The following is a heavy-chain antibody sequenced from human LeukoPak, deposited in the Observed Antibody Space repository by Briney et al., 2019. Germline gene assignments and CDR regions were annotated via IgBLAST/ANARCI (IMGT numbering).Heavy chain of an antibody. CDR1: GFTFSDYY. J-gene: IGHJ3*02. CDR3: ARGSFYGSGSHDAFDI. CDR2: ISSSGSTI. V-gene: IGHV3-11*01. D-gene: IGHD3-10*01. Sequence: GGSLRLSCAAPGFTFSDYYMSWIRQAPGKGLEWVSYISSSGSTIYYADSVKGRFTISRDNAKNSLYLQMNSLRAEDTAVYYCARGSFYGSGSHDAFDIWGQGTMVTVSS.